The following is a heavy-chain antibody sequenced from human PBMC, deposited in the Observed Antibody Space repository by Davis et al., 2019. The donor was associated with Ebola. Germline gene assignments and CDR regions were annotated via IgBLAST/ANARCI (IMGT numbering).Heavy chain of an antibody. CDR1: GGSISSYY. D-gene: IGHD3-9*01. V-gene: IGHV4-59*01. J-gene: IGHJ4*02. CDR2: IYYSGST. CDR3: ARAAVRTYYDILTGYSPFDY. Sequence: SETLSLTCTVSGGSISSYYWSWIRQPPGKGLEWIGYIYYSGSTNYNPSLKSRVTISVDTSKNQFSLKLSSVTAADTAVYYCARAAVRTYYDILTGYSPFDYWGQGTLVTVSS.